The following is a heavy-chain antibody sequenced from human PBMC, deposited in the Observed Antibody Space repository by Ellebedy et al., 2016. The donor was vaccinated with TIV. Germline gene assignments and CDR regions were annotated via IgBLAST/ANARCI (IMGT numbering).Heavy chain of an antibody. CDR1: GYSFTTYW. D-gene: IGHD5/OR15-5a*01. Sequence: PGGSLRLSCKGSGYSFTTYWIGWVRQIPGKGLEWMGMIYPGNSDTRYSPSFQGQVTISADKSISTAYLQWSSLKASDTAMYLCATSRLGVYDYYSWGQGTLVTVSS. J-gene: IGHJ4*02. CDR3: ATSRLGVYDYYS. CDR2: IYPGNSDT. V-gene: IGHV5-51*01.